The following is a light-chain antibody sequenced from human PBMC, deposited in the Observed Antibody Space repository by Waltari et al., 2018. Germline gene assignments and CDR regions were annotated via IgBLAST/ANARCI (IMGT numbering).Light chain of an antibody. J-gene: IGKJ5*01. CDR1: QSVSSY. CDR3: QQRSNWPPSIT. Sequence: EIVLTQSPATLPLSPGDRAHLSCRASQSVSSYLAWYHKKPGQGPRLRIYDASNRATGIPGRFSCSGSGTDFTLTISSLEPEDFAVYYCQQRSNWPPSITFGQGTRLEIK. V-gene: IGKV3-11*01. CDR2: DAS.